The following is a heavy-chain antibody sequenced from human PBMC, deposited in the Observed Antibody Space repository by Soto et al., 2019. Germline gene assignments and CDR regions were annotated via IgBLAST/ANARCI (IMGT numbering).Heavy chain of an antibody. CDR3: ARDPAFRYYYYYGMDV. J-gene: IGHJ6*02. CDR1: GFTFRNYG. Sequence: GGSLRLSCAASGFTFRNYGMNWVRQAPGKGLEWVSYIGIGSSTKYYADSVKGRFTISRDNAKNSLYLQMNSLRAEDTAVYYCARDPAFRYYYYYGMDVWGQGTTVTVSS. V-gene: IGHV3-48*01. CDR2: IGIGSSTK.